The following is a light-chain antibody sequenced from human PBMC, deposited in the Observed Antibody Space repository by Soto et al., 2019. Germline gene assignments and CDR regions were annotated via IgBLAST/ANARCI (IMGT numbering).Light chain of an antibody. CDR3: QQYNNRPLFT. CDR1: QSVSSN. J-gene: IGKJ3*01. Sequence: EIVMTQSPATLSVSPGERATLSCRASQSVSSNLAWYQQKPGQAPRLLIYGASTRATGIPARFSGSGSGTEFTLTISSLQSEDCAVYYCQQYNNRPLFTVGPGTKVDIK. V-gene: IGKV3-15*01. CDR2: GAS.